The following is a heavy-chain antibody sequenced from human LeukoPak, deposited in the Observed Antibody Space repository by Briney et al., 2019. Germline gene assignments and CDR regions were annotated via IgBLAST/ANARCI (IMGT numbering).Heavy chain of an antibody. Sequence: SETLSLTCTVSGGSISRYYWSWIRQPPGKGLEWIGYIHYSGSPNYNPSLTSRVTISVDTSKNPFSLKLSSVTAADTAVYYCARGGDIVVVSAAIDYYYYYYMDVWGKGSTVTVSS. J-gene: IGHJ6*03. D-gene: IGHD2-2*01. V-gene: IGHV4-59*01. CDR3: ARGGDIVVVSAAIDYYYYYYMDV. CDR2: IHYSGSP. CDR1: GGSISRYY.